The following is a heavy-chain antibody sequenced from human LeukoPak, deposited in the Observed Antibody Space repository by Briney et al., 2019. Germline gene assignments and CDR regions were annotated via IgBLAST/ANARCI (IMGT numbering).Heavy chain of an antibody. CDR2: ISYDGSNK. CDR3: AKEKQQLFFRNWFDP. V-gene: IGHV3-30*18. CDR1: GFTFSSYG. J-gene: IGHJ5*02. Sequence: GRSLRLSCAASGFTFSSYGMHWVRQAPGKGLEWVAVISYDGSNKYYADSVKGRFTISRDNSKNTLYLQMNSLRAEDTAVYYCAKEKQQLFFRNWFDPWGQGTLVTVSS. D-gene: IGHD6-13*01.